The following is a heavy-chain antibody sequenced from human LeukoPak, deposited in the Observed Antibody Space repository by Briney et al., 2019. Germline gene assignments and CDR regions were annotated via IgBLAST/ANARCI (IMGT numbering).Heavy chain of an antibody. V-gene: IGHV3-23*01. D-gene: IGHD3-10*01. CDR2: ISGSGGRT. CDR1: GFTFSNYA. Sequence: PGGSLRLSCAASGFTFSNYAMSWVRQAPGKGLEWVSAISGSGGRTYYADSVKGRFTISRDSSKNTLYLQMNSLRAEDTAVYYCAKDRYYGSGSYYAYYYYGMDVWGQGTTVTVSS. J-gene: IGHJ6*02. CDR3: AKDRYYGSGSYYAYYYYGMDV.